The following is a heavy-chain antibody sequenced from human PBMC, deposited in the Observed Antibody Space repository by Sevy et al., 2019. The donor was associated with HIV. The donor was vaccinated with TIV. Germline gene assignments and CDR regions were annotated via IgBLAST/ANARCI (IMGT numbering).Heavy chain of an antibody. D-gene: IGHD3-22*01. V-gene: IGHV3-7*01. CDR1: GFRISSYW. CDR3: VRAMASADSL. CDR2: VNQDGSTK. Sequence: GGSLRLSCAASGFRISSYWMLWVRQAPGKGLEWVANVNQDGSTKYYLDSVKGRFTISRDNAKNLVFLQMNSLTADDAALYYCVRAMASADSLWGHGTLVTVSS. J-gene: IGHJ4*01.